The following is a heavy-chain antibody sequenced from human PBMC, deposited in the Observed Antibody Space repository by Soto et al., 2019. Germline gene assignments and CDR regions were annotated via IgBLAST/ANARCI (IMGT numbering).Heavy chain of an antibody. J-gene: IGHJ5*02. CDR3: ARDRKPYDFWSGPSNWFDP. V-gene: IGHV4-59*01. Sequence: KTSETLSLTCTVSGGSISSYYWSWIRQPPGKGLEWIGYIYYSGSTNYNPSLKSRVTISVDTSKNQFSLKLSSVTAADTAVYYCARDRKPYDFWSGPSNWFDPWGQGTLVTVSS. CDR2: IYYSGST. CDR1: GGSISSYY. D-gene: IGHD3-3*01.